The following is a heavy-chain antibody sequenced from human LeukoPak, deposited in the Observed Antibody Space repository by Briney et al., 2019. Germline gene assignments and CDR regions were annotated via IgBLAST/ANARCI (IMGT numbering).Heavy chain of an antibody. J-gene: IGHJ4*02. D-gene: IGHD6-25*01. CDR1: GFTFSDCD. V-gene: IGHV3-69-1*01. CDR3: GKAFPPLRVAAAGDY. Sequence: GESLRLSCTASGFTFSDCDMNWFRQAPGKGLQCYADSAKGRFTISRDNAKNSLYLQVDNLRADDTAVYYCGKAFPPLRVAAAGDYWGQGTLVTVSS.